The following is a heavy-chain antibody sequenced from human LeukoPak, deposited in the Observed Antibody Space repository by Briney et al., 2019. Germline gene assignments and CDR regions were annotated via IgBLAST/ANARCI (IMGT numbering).Heavy chain of an antibody. J-gene: IGHJ4*02. CDR1: GYTFNNYL. V-gene: IGHV1-3*01. CDR3: AREVPGGSPFDY. D-gene: IGHD2-15*01. CDR2: VAAVNGNT. Sequence: ASVKVSCKASGYTFNNYLIHWVRQAPGQSLEWMGWVAAVNGNTDSSQKFQDRVTFIWDTSATTAYMQLSSLKYEDTAVYYCAREVPGGSPFDYWGQGTLVTVSS.